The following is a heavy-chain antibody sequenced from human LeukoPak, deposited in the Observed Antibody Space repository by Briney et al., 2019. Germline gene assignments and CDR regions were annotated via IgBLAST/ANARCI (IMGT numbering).Heavy chain of an antibody. Sequence: SQTLSLTCTASGGSLSSGDYYWSWIRHPPGKGLEWIGYIYYSGSTYYNPSLKSRVTISVDTSKDQFSLKLSSVTAADTAVYYCARGPYGDYRNWGQGTLVTVSS. J-gene: IGHJ4*02. CDR2: IYYSGST. CDR1: GGSLSSGDYY. CDR3: ARGPYGDYRN. D-gene: IGHD4-17*01. V-gene: IGHV4-30-4*01.